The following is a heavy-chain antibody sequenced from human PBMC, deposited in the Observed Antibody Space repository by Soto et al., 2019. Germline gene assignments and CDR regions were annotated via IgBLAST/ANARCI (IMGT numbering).Heavy chain of an antibody. V-gene: IGHV4-59*01. J-gene: IGHJ4*02. Sequence: SETLSLTWTVSGGSISSYYWSWIRQPPGKGLEWIGYIYYSGSTNYNPSLKSRVTISVDTSKNQFSLKLSSVTAADTAVYYCARAGGDNWNYVYWGQGTLVTVSS. D-gene: IGHD1-7*01. CDR1: GGSISSYY. CDR3: ARAGGDNWNYVY. CDR2: IYYSGST.